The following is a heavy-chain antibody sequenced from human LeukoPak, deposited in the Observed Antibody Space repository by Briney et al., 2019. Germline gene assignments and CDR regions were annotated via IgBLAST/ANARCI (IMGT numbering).Heavy chain of an antibody. Sequence: NASETLTLTCTVSGGSISSSRYYWVWIRQPPGKGLEWIGSIYYSGSTYNNPSLKSRVTISVDTSKNQFSLKLTSVTAAYTAVYFCVRSGLVGGPFDYWGQGTLVTVSS. V-gene: IGHV4-39*01. CDR1: GGSISSSRYY. CDR2: IYYSGST. D-gene: IGHD1-26*01. J-gene: IGHJ4*02. CDR3: VRSGLVGGPFDY.